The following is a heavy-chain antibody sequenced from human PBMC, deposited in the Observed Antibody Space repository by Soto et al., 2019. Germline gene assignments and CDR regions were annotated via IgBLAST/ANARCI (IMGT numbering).Heavy chain of an antibody. CDR2: IIPILGLA. Sequence: QVQLVQSGAEVKKPGSSVKVSCKASGGTFSSYTISWVRQAPGQGLEWMGRIIPILGLADYAQKFQGRVTITADKSTSTAYMELSSLRSEDTAVYYCARVGEVAGTVSEYFQHWGQGTLVTVSS. CDR1: GGTFSSYT. CDR3: ARVGEVAGTVSEYFQH. D-gene: IGHD6-19*01. J-gene: IGHJ1*01. V-gene: IGHV1-69*02.